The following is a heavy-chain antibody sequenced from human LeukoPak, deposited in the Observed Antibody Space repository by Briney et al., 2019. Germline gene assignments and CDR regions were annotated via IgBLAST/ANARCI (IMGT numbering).Heavy chain of an antibody. CDR2: IYYSGSA. D-gene: IGHD3-10*01. Sequence: ETLSLTCTVSGGSISSSSYYWGWIRQPPGKGLEWIGGIYYSGSAYYNPSLKSRVTISVDTSKNQFSLKLSSVTAADTAVYYCARHFFPSDSGSFRTPFDYWGRGALVTVSS. CDR3: ARHFFPSDSGSFRTPFDY. J-gene: IGHJ4*02. CDR1: GGSISSSSYY. V-gene: IGHV4-39*01.